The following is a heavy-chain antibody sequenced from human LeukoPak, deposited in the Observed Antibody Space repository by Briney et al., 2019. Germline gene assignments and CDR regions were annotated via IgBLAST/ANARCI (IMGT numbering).Heavy chain of an antibody. V-gene: IGHV4-4*02. J-gene: IGHJ4*02. CDR1: GASISSSNW. D-gene: IGHD6-13*01. CDR3: ARPPDLAATGY. CDR2: IYHKGNT. Sequence: SETLSLTCAVSGASISSSNWWSWVRQPPGKGFEWIGSIYHKGNTYYNPSLKSRVVISVDTSKNQFSLKLASLTAADTAVYYCARPPDLAATGYWGQGTLVTVSS.